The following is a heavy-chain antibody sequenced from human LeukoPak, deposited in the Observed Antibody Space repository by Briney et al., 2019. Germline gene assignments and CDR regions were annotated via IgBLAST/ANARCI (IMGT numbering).Heavy chain of an antibody. J-gene: IGHJ3*02. CDR1: SGSIASDH. CDR3: ARGLREVLDAFDI. Sequence: PSETLSLTCTVSSGSIASDHWNWIRQPPGKGLEWIGYIYYSGSTNYNPSLESRVAMSLDTSKNQFSLKLSSVTAADTAVYYCARGLREVLDAFDIWGQGTMVTVS. D-gene: IGHD3-10*01. CDR2: IYYSGST. V-gene: IGHV4-59*01.